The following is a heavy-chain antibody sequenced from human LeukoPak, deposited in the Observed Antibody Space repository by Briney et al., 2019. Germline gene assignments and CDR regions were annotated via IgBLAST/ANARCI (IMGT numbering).Heavy chain of an antibody. J-gene: IGHJ4*02. V-gene: IGHV4-39*01. Sequence: PSETLSLTCTVSGGSISSSSYYWGWIRQPPGKGLEWIGSIYYSGSTYYDPSLKSRVTISVDTSKNQFSLKLSSVTAAATAVYYCAKKPHPHLSGTSCYSGFGLDYGGKGTLSPSPQ. D-gene: IGHD2-2*01. CDR3: AKKPHPHLSGTSCYSGFGLDY. CDR2: IYYSGST. CDR1: GGSISSSSYY.